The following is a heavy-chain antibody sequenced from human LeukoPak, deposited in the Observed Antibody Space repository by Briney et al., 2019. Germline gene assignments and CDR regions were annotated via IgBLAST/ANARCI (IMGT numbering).Heavy chain of an antibody. CDR2: IYEAGST. CDR3: VRPDDNSFDF. J-gene: IGHJ3*01. V-gene: IGHV4-39*01. Sequence: SETLSLTCSVSGGSLSSSSYYWGWIRQPPGRGLEWIGNIYEAGSTNYNPSLKSRVTISVDTSKNQFSLKLSSVTAADTAVYYCVRPDDNSFDFWGQGTMVTVSS. D-gene: IGHD3-9*01. CDR1: GGSLSSSSYY.